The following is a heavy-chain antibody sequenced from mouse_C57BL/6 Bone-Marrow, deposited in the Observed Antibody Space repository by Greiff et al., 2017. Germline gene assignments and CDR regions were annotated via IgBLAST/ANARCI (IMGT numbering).Heavy chain of an antibody. Sequence: QVQLQQPGAELVKPGASVKMSCKASGYNFTSYWITWVKQRPGQGLEWLGDIYPGSGSTHYNEKFKSKATLTVETSSSTAYMQLSSLTAEDSAVYICASGLVYYYAMDYWGQGTSVTVSS. CDR1: GYNFTSYW. D-gene: IGHD1-1*02. V-gene: IGHV1-55*01. J-gene: IGHJ4*01. CDR3: ASGLVYYYAMDY. CDR2: IYPGSGST.